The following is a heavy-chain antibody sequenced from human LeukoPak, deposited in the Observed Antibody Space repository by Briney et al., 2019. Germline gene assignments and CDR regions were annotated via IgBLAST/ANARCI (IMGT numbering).Heavy chain of an antibody. J-gene: IGHJ1*01. Sequence: ASVKVSCKAFGYTFTGYYMHWVRQAPGQGLEWMGWINPNSGGTNYAQKFQGRVTMTRDTSISTAYMELSRLRSDDTAVYYCARPAYYYDSSGYTEYFQHWGQGTLVTVSS. CDR3: ARPAYYYDSSGYTEYFQH. CDR2: INPNSGGT. CDR1: GYTFTGYY. D-gene: IGHD3-22*01. V-gene: IGHV1-2*02.